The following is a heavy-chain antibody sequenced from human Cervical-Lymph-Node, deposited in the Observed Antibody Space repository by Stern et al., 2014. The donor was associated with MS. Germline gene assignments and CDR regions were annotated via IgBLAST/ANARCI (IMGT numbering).Heavy chain of an antibody. CDR2: IWHDGRNK. CDR1: GFTFSSYG. CDR3: ARGPPYYFDY. Sequence: VQLVESGGGVVQPGRSLRLSCAASGFTFSSYGMHWVRQAPGKGLEGVAVIWHDGRNKYYAESVRGRFTISGDNSKNTRYLQLTSLKAENTAVYCCARGPPYYFDYWGQGTLVTVSS. J-gene: IGHJ4*02. V-gene: IGHV3-33*01.